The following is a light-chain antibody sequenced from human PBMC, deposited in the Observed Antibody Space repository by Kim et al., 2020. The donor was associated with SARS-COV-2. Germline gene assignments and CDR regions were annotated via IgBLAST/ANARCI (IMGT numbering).Light chain of an antibody. V-gene: IGKV1-5*03. J-gene: IGKJ5*01. CDR2: KAS. CDR3: QQCNSYPIT. CDR1: QSISSW. Sequence: DIQMTQSPSTLSASVGDRVTITCRASQSISSWLAWYQRRPGKAPNLLIYKASTLESGVPSRFSGSGSGTEFTLTISGLQPDDFATYYCQQCNSYPITFGQGTRLEIK.